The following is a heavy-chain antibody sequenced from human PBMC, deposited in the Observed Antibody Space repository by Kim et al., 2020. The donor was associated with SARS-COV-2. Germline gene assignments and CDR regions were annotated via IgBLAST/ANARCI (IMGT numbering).Heavy chain of an antibody. CDR1: GYTFTSYG. CDR2: ISAYNGNT. J-gene: IGHJ5*02. CDR3: ARDVFVFSYTVHQNHNPSSNWFDP. Sequence: ASVKVSCKASGYTFTSYGISWVRQAPGQGLEWMGWISAYNGNTNYAQKLQGRVTMTTDTSTSTAYMELRSLRSDDTAVYYCARDVFVFSYTVHQNHNPSSNWFDPWGQGTLVTVSS. D-gene: IGHD2-2*02. V-gene: IGHV1-18*01.